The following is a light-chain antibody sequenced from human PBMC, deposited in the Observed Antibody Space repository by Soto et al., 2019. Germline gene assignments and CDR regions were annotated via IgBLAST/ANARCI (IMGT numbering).Light chain of an antibody. V-gene: IGLV2-23*01. CDR2: EDT. J-gene: IGLJ1*01. Sequence: QSVLTQPASVSGSPGQSITISCTGTNSNVGGYSLVSWYQQHPGEAPKLIIYEDTKRPSGISNRFSASKSGNTASLTISGLQAEDDADYHCCSYAGTSTIYVFGTGTKVTVL. CDR3: CSYAGTSTIYV. CDR1: NSNVGGYSL.